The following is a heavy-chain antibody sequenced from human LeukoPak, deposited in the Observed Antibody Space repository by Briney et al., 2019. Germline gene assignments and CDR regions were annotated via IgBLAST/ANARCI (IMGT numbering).Heavy chain of an antibody. J-gene: IGHJ6*03. CDR2: ISSSSTI. Sequence: PGGSLRLSCAASGFTFSSYSMNWVRQAPGRGLEWVSYISSSSTIYYADSVKGRFTISRDKAKNSLYLQMNSLRAEDTAVYYCARARSYYYMDVWGKGTTVTVSS. CDR3: ARARSYYYMDV. V-gene: IGHV3-48*01. CDR1: GFTFSSYS.